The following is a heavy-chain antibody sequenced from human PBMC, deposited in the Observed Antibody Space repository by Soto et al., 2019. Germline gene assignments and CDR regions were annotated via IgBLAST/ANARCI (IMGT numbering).Heavy chain of an antibody. CDR2: ISYDGSNK. CDR3: AKDLYDSSGYYLGGY. D-gene: IGHD3-22*01. CDR1: GFTFSSYG. Sequence: QVQLVESGGGVVQPGRSLRLSCAASGFTFSSYGMHWVRQAPGKGLEWVAVISYDGSNKYYADSVKGRFTISRDNSKNTLDLQMNSLRAEDTAVYDGAKDLYDSSGYYLGGYWGQGTLVTVSS. V-gene: IGHV3-30*18. J-gene: IGHJ4*02.